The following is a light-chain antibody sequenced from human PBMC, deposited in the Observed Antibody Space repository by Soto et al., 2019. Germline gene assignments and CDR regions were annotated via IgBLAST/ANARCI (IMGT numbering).Light chain of an antibody. Sequence: EIVRTQSPATLFWSTGQRATLSCRASQSVGTNLAWYQQQPGQAPRLLIYGASTRATGIPARFSASWSGTDFTLTMSSLYSEDFTVYYCQQYLQWPRTFGQGTKVDI. V-gene: IGKV3-15*01. CDR3: QQYLQWPRT. CDR1: QSVGTN. CDR2: GAS. J-gene: IGKJ1*01.